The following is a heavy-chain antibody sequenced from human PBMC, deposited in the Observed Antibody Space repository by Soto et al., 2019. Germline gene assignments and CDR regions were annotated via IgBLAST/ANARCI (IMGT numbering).Heavy chain of an antibody. Sequence: ESGPTLVNPTQTLTLTFTFCGFSLSTSGVGVGWKRQPPGKALEWLALIYWDDDKRYSPSLKSRLTITKDTSKNQVVLTMTNMDPVDTATYYCAHRLRCIWRGDCDHDIFGTFDYWGQRTLVTVSS. J-gene: IGHJ4*02. CDR2: IYWDDDK. V-gene: IGHV2-5*02. CDR1: GFSLSTSGVG. D-gene: IGHD2-21*02. CDR3: AHRLRCIWRGDCDHDIFGTFDY.